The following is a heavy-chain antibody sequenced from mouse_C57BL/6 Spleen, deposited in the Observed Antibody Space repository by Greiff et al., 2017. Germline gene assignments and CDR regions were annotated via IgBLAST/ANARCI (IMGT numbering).Heavy chain of an antibody. CDR2: SRNKANDYTT. CDR3: SRGNWAFYAMDY. D-gene: IGHD4-1*01. V-gene: IGHV7-1*01. Sequence: EVQLVESGGGLVQSGRSLRLSCATSGFTFSDFYMEWVRQAPGKGLEWIAASRNKANDYTTEYSASVKGRFIVSRDTSQSILYLQMNTLRAEDTAIYYCSRGNWAFYAMDYWGQGTSVTVAS. CDR1: GFTFSDFY. J-gene: IGHJ4*01.